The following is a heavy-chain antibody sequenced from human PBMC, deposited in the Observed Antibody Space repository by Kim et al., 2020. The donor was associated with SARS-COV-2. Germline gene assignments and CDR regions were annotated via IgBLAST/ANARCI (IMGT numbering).Heavy chain of an antibody. J-gene: IGHJ6*02. CDR1: GYTFTSYG. V-gene: IGHV1-18*01. CDR3: ARYRWELAGNYYGVDV. D-gene: IGHD1-26*01. CDR2: ISAYNGNT. Sequence: ASVKVSCKASGYTFTSYGISWVRQAPGQGLEWMGWISAYNGNTNYAQKLQGRVTMTTDTSTSTAYMELRSLRSDDTAVYYCARYRWELAGNYYGVDVWGQGTTVTVSS.